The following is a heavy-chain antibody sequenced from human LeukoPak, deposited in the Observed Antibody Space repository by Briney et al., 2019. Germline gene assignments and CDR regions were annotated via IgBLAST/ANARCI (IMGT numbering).Heavy chain of an antibody. Sequence: GGSLRLSCAASGFTFSAFAMHWARQAPGKGLEWVAAYDASNKYYAVSVRGRFTISRDNSRNTLFLQMNSLRADVTAVYYCARGTTDIVAEISDAFDIWGQGTVVTVSS. CDR2: YDASNK. CDR1: GFTFSAFA. J-gene: IGHJ3*02. V-gene: IGHV3-30-3*01. D-gene: IGHD5-12*01. CDR3: ARGTTDIVAEISDAFDI.